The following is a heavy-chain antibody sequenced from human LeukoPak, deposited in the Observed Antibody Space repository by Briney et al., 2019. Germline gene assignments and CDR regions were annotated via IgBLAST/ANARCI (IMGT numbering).Heavy chain of an antibody. CDR2: IIPIFGTA. CDR3: ALKGGIQLHDAFDI. J-gene: IGHJ3*02. Sequence: SVKVSCKASVGTFSSYAISWVRQAPGQGLEWMGRIIPIFGTANYAQKFQGRVTITTDESTSTAYMELSSVRSEDTAVYYCALKGGIQLHDAFDIWGQGTMVTVSS. CDR1: VGTFSSYA. D-gene: IGHD5-18*01. V-gene: IGHV1-69*05.